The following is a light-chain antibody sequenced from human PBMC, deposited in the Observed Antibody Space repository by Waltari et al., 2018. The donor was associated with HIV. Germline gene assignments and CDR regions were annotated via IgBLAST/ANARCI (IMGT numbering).Light chain of an antibody. J-gene: IGLJ1*01. Sequence: QSVLTQPPSASGTPGQRVTISCSGSSSHIGSIYVYWYQHLPGAAPKLLIYRSEQRPSGVPDRCSGTKSGTSASLTISGLRSEDEGDYYCGAWDDSLRIYVFGTGTKVTVL. CDR2: RSE. CDR3: GAWDDSLRIYV. V-gene: IGLV1-47*01. CDR1: SSHIGSIY.